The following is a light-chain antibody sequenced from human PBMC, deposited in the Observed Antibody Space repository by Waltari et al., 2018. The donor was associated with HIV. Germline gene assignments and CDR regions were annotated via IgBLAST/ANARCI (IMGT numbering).Light chain of an antibody. CDR3: SSYTSSSTLRV. CDR2: DVS. V-gene: IGLV2-14*01. Sequence: QSALTQPASVSGSPGQPITISCTGPSSDVGGYNYVLWYQQHPGKAPKRMIYDVSNRPSGVSNRFSGSKSGNTASLTISGLQAEDEADYYCSSYTSSSTLRVFGGGTKLTVL. CDR1: SSDVGGYNY. J-gene: IGLJ2*01.